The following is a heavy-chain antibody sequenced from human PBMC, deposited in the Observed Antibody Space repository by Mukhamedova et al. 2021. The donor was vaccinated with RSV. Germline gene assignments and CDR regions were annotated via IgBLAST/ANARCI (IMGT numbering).Heavy chain of an antibody. CDR3: ARHQNYDYYYMDV. J-gene: IGHJ6*03. Sequence: TNYWISWVRQMPGKGLEWMGRIVPTDSYVNYRPSFQGHITITVDKSISTAYLQWSSLEASDTAMYYCARHQNYDYYYMDVWGKGT. D-gene: IGHD2-2*01. CDR2: IVPTDSYV. V-gene: IGHV5-10-1*01. CDR1: TNYW.